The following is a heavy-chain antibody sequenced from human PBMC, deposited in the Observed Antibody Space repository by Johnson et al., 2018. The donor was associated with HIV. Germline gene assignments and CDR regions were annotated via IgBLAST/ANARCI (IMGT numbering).Heavy chain of an antibody. J-gene: IGHJ3*02. CDR1: GFTVISNH. V-gene: IGHV3-53*01. CDR2: IYSGDST. D-gene: IGHD6-19*01. CDR3: ARGEQWSLLGAFDI. Sequence: VQLVESGGGLIQPGGSLRLSCVASGFTVISNHMSWVRQAPGKGLAWVSVIYSGDSTNYADSVTGRLTISCDNSPHPLYLRMTSLRAEDTAVYYCARGEQWSLLGAFDIWCQGIMVTVSS.